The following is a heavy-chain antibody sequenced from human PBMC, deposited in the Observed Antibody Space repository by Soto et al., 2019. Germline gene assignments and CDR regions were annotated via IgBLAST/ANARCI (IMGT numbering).Heavy chain of an antibody. CDR2: INPNSGGT. J-gene: IGHJ6*02. CDR1: GYTFTGYY. CDR3: ARDLGCSSTSCYGYGMDV. V-gene: IGHV1-2*02. D-gene: IGHD2-2*01. Sequence: QVQLVQSGAEVKKPGASVKVSCKASGYTFTGYYMHWVRQAPGQGLEWMGWINPNSGGTNYAQKFQGRVTMTRDTSISTAYMELSRLRSDDTAVYYCARDLGCSSTSCYGYGMDVWGQWTTVTVSS.